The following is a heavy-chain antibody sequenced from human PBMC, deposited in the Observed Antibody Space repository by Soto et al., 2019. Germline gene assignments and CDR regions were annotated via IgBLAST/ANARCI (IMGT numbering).Heavy chain of an antibody. J-gene: IGHJ4*02. CDR1: GFTFSSFW. Sequence: GSLRLSCGASGFTFSSFWMNWVRLAPGRGLEWVADIKQDETEKYYVDSVKGRFTISRDNAKNSLYLQMDSLRAEDTAVYYCARGDYFDRRFDFWGQGTLVTVSS. CDR3: ARGDYFDRRFDF. V-gene: IGHV3-7*03. CDR2: IKQDETEK. D-gene: IGHD3-22*01.